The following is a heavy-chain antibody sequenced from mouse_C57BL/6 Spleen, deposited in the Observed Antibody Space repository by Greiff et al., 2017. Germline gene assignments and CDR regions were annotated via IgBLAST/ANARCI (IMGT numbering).Heavy chain of an antibody. J-gene: IGHJ4*01. D-gene: IGHD1-1*01. CDR1: GFNIKDYY. CDR2: IDPADGDT. V-gene: IGHV14-1*01. Sequence: VQLQQSGAELVRPGASVKLSCTASGFNIKDYYMHWVKQRPAQGLDWIGRIDPADGDTEYAPKFPGKANRTADTSSNTAYLQLSSLTSEDTAVYYCTNPHYYGSSYYARDSRGPGNSVPVSS. CDR3: TNPHYYGSSYYARDS.